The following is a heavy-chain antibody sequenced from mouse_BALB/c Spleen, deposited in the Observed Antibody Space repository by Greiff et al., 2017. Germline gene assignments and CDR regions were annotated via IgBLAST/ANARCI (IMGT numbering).Heavy chain of an antibody. J-gene: IGHJ1*01. V-gene: IGHV5-6-5*01. CDR2: ISSGGST. D-gene: IGHD3-2*02. CDR3: ARGTQYWYFDV. CDR1: GFTFSSYA. Sequence: VQLKESGGGLVKPGGSLKLSCAASGFTFSSYAMSWVRQTPEKRLEWVASISSGGSTYYPDSVKGRFTISRDNARNILYLQMSSLRSEDTAMYYCARGTQYWYFDVWGAGTTVTVSS.